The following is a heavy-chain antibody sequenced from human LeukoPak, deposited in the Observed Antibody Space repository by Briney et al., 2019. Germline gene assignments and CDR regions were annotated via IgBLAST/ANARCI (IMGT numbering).Heavy chain of an antibody. Sequence: SVKVSCKASGGTFSSYAISWVRQAPGQGLEWMGGIIPIFGTANYAQKLQGRVTMTTDTSTSTAYMELRSLRSDDTAVYYCARDQGWLYGSGSPRAVYGMDVWGQGTTVTVSS. J-gene: IGHJ6*02. D-gene: IGHD1-26*01. CDR1: GGTFSSYA. CDR3: ARDQGWLYGSGSPRAVYGMDV. V-gene: IGHV1-69*05. CDR2: IIPIFGTA.